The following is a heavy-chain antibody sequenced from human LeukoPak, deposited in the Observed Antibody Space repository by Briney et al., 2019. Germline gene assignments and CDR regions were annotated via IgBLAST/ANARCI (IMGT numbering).Heavy chain of an antibody. CDR3: ARVARDGATTLDY. D-gene: IGHD1-26*01. CDR1: GYRFINFC. V-gene: IGHV5-51*01. J-gene: IGHJ4*02. CDR2: IHPGDSDT. Sequence: GESLKISSKRSGYRFINFCLGWVRQMPGKGLEWMGIIHPGDSDTRDSPSFQGQVTISADKSVSTAYLQWSNLKASDTAMYYCARVARDGATTLDYWGQGTLVTVSS.